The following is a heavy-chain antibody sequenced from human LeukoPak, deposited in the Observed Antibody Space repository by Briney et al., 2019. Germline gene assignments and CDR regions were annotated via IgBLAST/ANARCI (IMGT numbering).Heavy chain of an antibody. D-gene: IGHD6-13*01. J-gene: IGHJ5*02. V-gene: IGHV3-33*01. Sequence: PGGSLRLSCAASGFTFSSYGMHWVRQAPGKGLEWVAVIWYDGSNKYYADSVKGRFTISRDNSKNTLYLQMNSLRAEDTAVYYCARGLVAAARLEYNWFDPWGQGTLVTVSS. CDR2: IWYDGSNK. CDR3: ARGLVAAARLEYNWFDP. CDR1: GFTFSSYG.